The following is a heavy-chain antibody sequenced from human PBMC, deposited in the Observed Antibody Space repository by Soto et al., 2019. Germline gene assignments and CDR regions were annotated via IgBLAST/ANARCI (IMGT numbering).Heavy chain of an antibody. CDR1: GFTFSSYW. J-gene: IGHJ4*02. D-gene: IGHD3-3*01. V-gene: IGHV3-74*01. Sequence: EVQLVESGGGLVQPGGSLRLSCAASGFTFSSYWMHWVRQAPGKGLVWVSRINSDGSSTSYADSVKGRFTISRDNAKNPLYLQMNSLRAEDTAVYYCAREDRYYDFWSGHIGGGLDWGQGTLVTVSS. CDR3: AREDRYYDFWSGHIGGGLD. CDR2: INSDGSST.